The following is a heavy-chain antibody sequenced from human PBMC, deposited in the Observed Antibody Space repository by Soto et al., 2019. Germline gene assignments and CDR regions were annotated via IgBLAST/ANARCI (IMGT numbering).Heavy chain of an antibody. CDR3: AHAFGGTSWPNDAFDV. J-gene: IGHJ3*01. CDR2: IYWDDDP. V-gene: IGHV2-5*02. Sequence: QITLKESGPTLVKPTQTLTLTCIFSGFSFSADGVGVGWIRQPPGKALEWLALIYWDDDPRYRPSLKSILTITKDSSKNQVVLTMTNMDPLDTATYYCAHAFGGTSWPNDAFDVWGQGTVVTVSS. D-gene: IGHD3-16*01. CDR1: GFSFSADGVG.